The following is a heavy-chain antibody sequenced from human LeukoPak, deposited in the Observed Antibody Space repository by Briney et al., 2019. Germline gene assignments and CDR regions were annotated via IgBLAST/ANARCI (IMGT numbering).Heavy chain of an antibody. J-gene: IGHJ6*02. Sequence: GGSLRLSCAGSGFAFHNYAMHWVRRPPGRGLEWVSAINWNSDTKAYADSVKGRFTISRDRARNSLYLQMDSLRPEDTASYYCAKDTGGNGAYFYAMDVWGQGTSVTVSS. CDR3: AKDTGGNGAYFYAMDV. V-gene: IGHV3-9*01. CDR2: INWNSDTK. D-gene: IGHD4-23*01. CDR1: GFAFHNYA.